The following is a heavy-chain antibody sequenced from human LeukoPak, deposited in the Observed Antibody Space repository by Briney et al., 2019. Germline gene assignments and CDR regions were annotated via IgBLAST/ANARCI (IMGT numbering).Heavy chain of an antibody. D-gene: IGHD4-17*01. Sequence: SETLSLTCTVSGASISRSDYFWGWIRQPPGKGLEWIGSIYYSGSTYYSPSLKGRVTISVDTSKNQFTLKLNSVTAADTAVYYCARSSEYGDPFNYWGQGTLVTVSS. V-gene: IGHV4-39*01. CDR1: GASISRSDYF. CDR3: ARSSEYGDPFNY. J-gene: IGHJ4*02. CDR2: IYYSGST.